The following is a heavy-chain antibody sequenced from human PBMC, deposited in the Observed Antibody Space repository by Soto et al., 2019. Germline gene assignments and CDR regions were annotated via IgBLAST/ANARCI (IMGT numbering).Heavy chain of an antibody. D-gene: IGHD1-26*01. CDR1: GFTFDDYA. CDR3: AKGGPDAVCACGRCYFDS. J-gene: IGHJ4*03. Sequence: EVQMVESGGGFIQPGRSLGLSCAASGFTFDDYAMHWVRRVPGRGLEWVSSITWNGYVIGYADSVKGRFTVSRDNAKNSLYLQMSDLRHEDTALYYCAKGGPDAVCACGRCYFDSWGQGIQVTVTS. V-gene: IGHV3-9*01. CDR2: ITWNGYVI.